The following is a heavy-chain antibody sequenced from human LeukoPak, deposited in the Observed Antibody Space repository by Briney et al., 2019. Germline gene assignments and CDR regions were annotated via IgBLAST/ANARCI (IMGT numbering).Heavy chain of an antibody. Sequence: PSQTLFLTCTVSGGSISSGSYYWSWIRQPAGKGLEWIGRIYTSGSTNYNPSLKSRVTISVDTSKNQFSLKLSSVTAADTAVYYCARGVYGDYGNYYYGMDVWGQGTTVTVSS. CDR1: GGSISSGSYY. CDR2: IYTSGST. D-gene: IGHD4-17*01. J-gene: IGHJ6*02. V-gene: IGHV4-61*02. CDR3: ARGVYGDYGNYYYGMDV.